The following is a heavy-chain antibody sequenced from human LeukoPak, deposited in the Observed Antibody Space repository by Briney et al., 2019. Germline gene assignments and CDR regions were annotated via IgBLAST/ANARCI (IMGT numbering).Heavy chain of an antibody. CDR1: GGSISSYY. V-gene: IGHV4-59*08. D-gene: IGHD3-10*01. J-gene: IGHJ5*02. CDR3: ARQVLSQRSKWFDP. Sequence: SETLSLTCTVSGGSISSYYWSWIRQPPGKGLEWIGYIYYSGSTNYNPSLKSRVTISVDTSKNQFYLKLNSVTAADTAVYYCARQVLSQRSKWFDPWGQGRLVTVSS. CDR2: IYYSGST.